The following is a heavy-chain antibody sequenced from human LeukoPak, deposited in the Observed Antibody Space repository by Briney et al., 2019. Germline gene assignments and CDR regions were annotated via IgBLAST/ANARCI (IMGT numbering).Heavy chain of an antibody. CDR1: GYTFTSYY. D-gene: IGHD6-6*01. Sequence: ASVKVSCKASGYTFTSYYMHWVRQAPGQGLEWMGWINPNSGGTNYAQKFQGRVTMTRDTSISTAYMELSRLRSDGTAVYYCAREEAARTFDYWGQGTLVTVSS. CDR2: INPNSGGT. V-gene: IGHV1-2*02. J-gene: IGHJ4*02. CDR3: AREEAARTFDY.